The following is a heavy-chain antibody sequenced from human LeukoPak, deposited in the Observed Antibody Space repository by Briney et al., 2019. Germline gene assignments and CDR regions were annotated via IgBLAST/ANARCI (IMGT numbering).Heavy chain of an antibody. D-gene: IGHD2-2*01. CDR1: GFTFSSYA. J-gene: IGHJ4*02. CDR3: ARVRAYQLPVDY. Sequence: PGGSLRLSCAASGFTFSSYAMHWVRQAPGKGLEWVAVISYDGSNKYYADSVKGRFTISRDNSMNTLYLQMNSLRAEDTAVYYCARVRAYQLPVDYWGQGTLVTVSS. CDR2: ISYDGSNK. V-gene: IGHV3-30-3*01.